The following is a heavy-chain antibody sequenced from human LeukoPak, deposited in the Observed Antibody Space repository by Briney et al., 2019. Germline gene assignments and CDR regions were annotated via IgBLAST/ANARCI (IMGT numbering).Heavy chain of an antibody. V-gene: IGHV4-39*07. CDR2: IYYTGST. CDR1: GGSISSRTYY. J-gene: IGHJ3*02. D-gene: IGHD2/OR15-2a*01. Sequence: SETLSLTCTVSGGSISSRTYYWGCLRQRPGKGLVWLRSIYYTGSTIYNPALKKRLTITVDASKNQFSMQLSTVTAADAAVYFYARKGTTWGAFYSWGQGTIVTASS. CDR3: ARKGTTWGAFYS.